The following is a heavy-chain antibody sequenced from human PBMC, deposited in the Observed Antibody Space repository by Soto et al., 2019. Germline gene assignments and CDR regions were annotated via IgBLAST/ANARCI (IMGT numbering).Heavy chain of an antibody. Sequence: ASVKVSCKASVYTFTSYGISWVLQAPGQGLEWMGWISAYNGNTNYAQKLQGRVTMTTDTSTSTAYMELRSLRSDDTAVYYCARDPNYDFWSGYVWFDPWGQGTLVTVSS. CDR2: ISAYNGNT. D-gene: IGHD3-3*01. CDR1: VYTFTSYG. CDR3: ARDPNYDFWSGYVWFDP. V-gene: IGHV1-18*01. J-gene: IGHJ5*02.